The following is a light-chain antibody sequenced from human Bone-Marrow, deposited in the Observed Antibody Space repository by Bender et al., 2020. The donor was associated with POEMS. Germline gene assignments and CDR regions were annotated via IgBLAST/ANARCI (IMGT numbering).Light chain of an antibody. CDR1: SSDVGGSNY. CDR2: EVS. CDR3: CSFAGINNFV. Sequence: QSVLTQPPSASGTPGQRVTISCTGTSSDVGGSNYVSWYQQYPGKVPKLMIYEVSKRPSGVPDRFSGSKSGKTASLTISGLQPEDEAEYYCCSFAGINNFVFGAGTKVTVL. V-gene: IGLV2-8*01. J-gene: IGLJ1*01.